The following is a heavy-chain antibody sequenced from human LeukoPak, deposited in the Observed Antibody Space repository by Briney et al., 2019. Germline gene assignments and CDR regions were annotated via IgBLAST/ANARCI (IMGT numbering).Heavy chain of an antibody. CDR1: GFTFSSYA. V-gene: IGHV3-23*01. CDR2: ISGSGDNT. J-gene: IGHJ5*02. Sequence: GGSLRLSCAASGFTFSSYAMNWVRQAPGKGLEWVSGISGSGDNTYYADSVKGRYTISRDNSKNTLYLQMNSLRAEDTAVYYCAKHYSRKFDPWGQGTLATVSS. D-gene: IGHD4-11*01. CDR3: AKHYSRKFDP.